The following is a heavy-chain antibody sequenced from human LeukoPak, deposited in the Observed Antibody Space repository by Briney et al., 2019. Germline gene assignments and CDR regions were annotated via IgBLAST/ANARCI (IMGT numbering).Heavy chain of an antibody. CDR3: ARGAAMDYGGPYYGMDV. V-gene: IGHV1-2*04. Sequence: ASVKVSCKASGYTFTGYYMHWVGQAPGQGLEWMGWINPNSGGTNYAQKFQGWVTMTRDTSISTAYMELSRLRSDDTAVYYCARGAAMDYGGPYYGMDVWGQGTTVTVSS. CDR1: GYTFTGYY. J-gene: IGHJ6*02. D-gene: IGHD5-18*01. CDR2: INPNSGGT.